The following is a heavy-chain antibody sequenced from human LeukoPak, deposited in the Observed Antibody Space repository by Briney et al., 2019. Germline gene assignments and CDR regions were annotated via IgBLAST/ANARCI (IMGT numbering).Heavy chain of an antibody. CDR2: IYYSGST. V-gene: IGHV4-59*01. D-gene: IGHD1-1*01. CDR1: GGSISSYY. J-gene: IGHJ4*02. Sequence: SETLSLTCTVSGGSISSYYWSWIRQPPGKGLEWIGYIYYSGSTNYNPSLKSRVTISVDTSKNQFSLKLSSVTAADTAVYYCARVAGGTTLIDSWGQGNLVTVSS. CDR3: ARVAGGTTLIDS.